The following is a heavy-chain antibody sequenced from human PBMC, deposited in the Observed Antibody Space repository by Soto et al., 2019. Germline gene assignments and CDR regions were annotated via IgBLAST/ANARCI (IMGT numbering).Heavy chain of an antibody. CDR2: ISLSGGSA. CDR1: GFTFNNYV. J-gene: IGHJ4*02. D-gene: IGHD6-13*01. Sequence: PGGSLRLSSAASGFTFNNYVMSWVHQAPGRGLEWVSSISLSGGSAYYADSVKGRFTISRDNSNNTLYLEMNSLSAEDTAVYYCAKFLAAAGTDYWGQGTLVTVSS. CDR3: AKFLAAAGTDY. V-gene: IGHV3-23*01.